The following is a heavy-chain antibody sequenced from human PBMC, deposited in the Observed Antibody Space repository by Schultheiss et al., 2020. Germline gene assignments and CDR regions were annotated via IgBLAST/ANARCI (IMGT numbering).Heavy chain of an antibody. CDR2: INPNSGGT. CDR1: GYTFTGYY. CDR3: ARPNDYGDYHFLGGIGYYGMDV. V-gene: IGHV1-2*02. J-gene: IGHJ6*02. Sequence: ASVKVSCKASGYTFTGYYMHWVRQAPGQGLEWMGWINPNSGGTNYAQKFQGRVTMTRNTSISTAYMELSSLRSEDTAVYYCARPNDYGDYHFLGGIGYYGMDVWGQGTTVNVSS. D-gene: IGHD4-17*01.